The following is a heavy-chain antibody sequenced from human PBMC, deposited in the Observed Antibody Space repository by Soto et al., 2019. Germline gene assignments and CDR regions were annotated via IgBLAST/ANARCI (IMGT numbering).Heavy chain of an antibody. D-gene: IGHD3-22*01. Sequence: GGSLRLSSATSEFTFSTYAIHRDRQAPIKGLERKAVLWYDERDKYYPGSVGRRFTISRDNSKHTLYLQMYTLRAEDTAVYNCARDPYRWDSDYFDGRGYYYLPDYSSQGTQVIVFS. J-gene: IGHJ4*02. CDR1: EFTFSTYA. CDR2: LWYDERDK. CDR3: ARDPYRWDSDYFDGRGYYYLPDY. V-gene: IGHV3-33*01.